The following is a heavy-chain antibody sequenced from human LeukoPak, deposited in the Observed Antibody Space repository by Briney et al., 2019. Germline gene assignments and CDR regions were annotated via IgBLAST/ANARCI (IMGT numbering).Heavy chain of an antibody. Sequence: SETLSLTCTVSGVSISTSRYYWGWIRQPPGKGLEWIGNIYYTGPTYYNASLESRVTISLDTSKNQFFLKLSSVTAADTAVYYCARGSIAAAERETDYWGQGTLVTVSS. D-gene: IGHD6-13*01. V-gene: IGHV4-39*07. CDR2: IYYTGPT. CDR3: ARGSIAAAERETDY. CDR1: GVSISTSRYY. J-gene: IGHJ4*02.